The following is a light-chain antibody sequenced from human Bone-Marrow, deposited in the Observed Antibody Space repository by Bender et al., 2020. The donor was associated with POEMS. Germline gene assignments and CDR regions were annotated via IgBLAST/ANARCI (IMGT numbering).Light chain of an antibody. J-gene: IGLJ3*02. CDR2: INN. CDR1: SSNIGTNP. CDR3: AAWEDSLNGWV. Sequence: QSVLTQPPSASGTPGQRVTISCSGSSSNIGTNPVNWYQQLPGTAPKLLIYINNQRPSGVPDRISGSKSGTSASLAISGLQSEDEADYYYAAWEDSLNGWVFGGGTKLTVL. V-gene: IGLV1-44*01.